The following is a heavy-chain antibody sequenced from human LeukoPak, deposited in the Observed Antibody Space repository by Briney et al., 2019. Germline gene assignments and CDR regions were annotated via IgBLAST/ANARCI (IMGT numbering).Heavy chain of an antibody. CDR1: GFSFSDYY. CDR3: ARVGSIAAAGTPDY. J-gene: IGHJ4*02. CDR2: ISSSSSHT. D-gene: IGHD6-13*01. Sequence: GGSLRLSCAASGFSFSDYYMTWIRHAPGKGLEGLSYISSSSSHTNYADSVKGRFTISRDNAKNSLSLQVNSLRADDTAVYYCARVGSIAAAGTPDYWGQGTLVTVSS. V-gene: IGHV3-11*06.